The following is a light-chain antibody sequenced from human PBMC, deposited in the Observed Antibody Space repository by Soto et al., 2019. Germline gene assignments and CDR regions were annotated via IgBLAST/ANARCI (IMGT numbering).Light chain of an antibody. Sequence: DIQTTQSSSSLSASLVAKNTNTCRASQGIRNDLGWFQQKPGNAPKRLIYAASSLHSGVPSRFSGSGSGTEFTLTISSLQPEDFATYYCQQYDNLPTFGQGTRLEI. V-gene: IGKV1-17*01. CDR1: QGIRND. J-gene: IGKJ5*01. CDR3: QQYDNLPT. CDR2: AAS.